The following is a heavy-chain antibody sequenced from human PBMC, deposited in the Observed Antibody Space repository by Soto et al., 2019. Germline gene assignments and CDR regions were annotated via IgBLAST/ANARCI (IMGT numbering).Heavy chain of an antibody. CDR1: GGSISSGPYS. V-gene: IGHV4-39*01. Sequence: QLQLQESGPGLLKPSETLSLTCTASGGSISSGPYSWGWIRQPPGEGLEGIGTLHYSENAYYNPYLESRVTIAVDASKNQFSLKVTSVTVADTAIYYCARLGGYCSTTGCYGSYGMDVWGQGTTVIVSS. CDR3: ARLGGYCSTTGCYGSYGMDV. J-gene: IGHJ6*02. D-gene: IGHD2-2*01. CDR2: LHYSENA.